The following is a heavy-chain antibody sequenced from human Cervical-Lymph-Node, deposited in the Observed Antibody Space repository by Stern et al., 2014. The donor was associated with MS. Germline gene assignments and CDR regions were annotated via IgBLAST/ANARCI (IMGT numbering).Heavy chain of an antibody. V-gene: IGHV1-69*01. CDR3: AREISTNVFGY. Sequence: VKLAESGAEVMKPGSSGKVSCKASGGPFTNYAFVLVRQAPGQGPEWMGGIIPMFGTTNHAQRFQGRLTISADASTTTVYMELTSLTSDDTAVYFCAREISTNVFGYWGQGALVTVSS. CDR1: GGPFTNYA. D-gene: IGHD1-1*01. CDR2: IIPMFGTT. J-gene: IGHJ4*02.